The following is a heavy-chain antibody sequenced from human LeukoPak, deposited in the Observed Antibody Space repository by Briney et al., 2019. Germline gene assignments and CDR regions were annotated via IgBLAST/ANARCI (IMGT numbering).Heavy chain of an antibody. Sequence: ASVKVSCKVSGYTLTELSMHWVRQAPGKGLEWMGGFDPEDGETIYAQKFQGRVTMTEDTSTDTAYMELSSLRSEDTAVYYCARGVSSGPYSYHYYMDVWGKGTTVTVSS. D-gene: IGHD6-19*01. V-gene: IGHV1-24*01. CDR2: FDPEDGET. CDR1: GYTLTELS. CDR3: ARGVSSGPYSYHYYMDV. J-gene: IGHJ6*03.